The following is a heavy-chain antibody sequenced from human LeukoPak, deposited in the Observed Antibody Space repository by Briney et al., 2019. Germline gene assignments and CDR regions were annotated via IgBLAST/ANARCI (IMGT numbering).Heavy chain of an antibody. CDR3: ASPGYSSSWYRHYYYYGMDV. V-gene: IGHV4-30-4*01. D-gene: IGHD6-13*01. J-gene: IGHJ6*02. CDR2: IFYSGST. Sequence: PSETLSLTCTVSGGSISSGDYYWSWIRQPPGKGLEWIGYIFYSGSTYYNPSLKSRVTISVDTSKNQFSLKLSSVTAADTAVYYCASPGYSSSWYRHYYYYGMDVWGQGTTVTVSS. CDR1: GGSISSGDYY.